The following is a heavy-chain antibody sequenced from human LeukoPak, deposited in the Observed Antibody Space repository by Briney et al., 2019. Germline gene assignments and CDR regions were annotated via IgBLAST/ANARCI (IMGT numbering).Heavy chain of an antibody. CDR1: GFTFSSYG. D-gene: IGHD6-6*01. J-gene: IGHJ4*01. CDR3: ARGGGTARSFDY. CDR2: IWYDGSNK. V-gene: IGHV3-33*01. Sequence: GGFLRLSCAASGFTFSSYGMHWVRQAPGKGLEWVAVIWYDGSNKYYADSVKGRFTISRDNSKNTLYLQMNSLRAEDTAVYYCARGGGTARSFDYWGQGTLVTVSS.